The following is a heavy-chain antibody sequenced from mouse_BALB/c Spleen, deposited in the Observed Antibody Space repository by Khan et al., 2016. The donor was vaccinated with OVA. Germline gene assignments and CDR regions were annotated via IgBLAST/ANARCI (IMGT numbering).Heavy chain of an antibody. CDR2: INTHSGVP. J-gene: IGHJ4*01. CDR3: ARGGAAFYRNDGGAMDY. Sequence: QVQLKEPGPELKKPGETVRISCKASGYTFTTAGMQWVQKMPGKGLKWIGWINTHSGVPKYAEDFKGRFAFSLETSASTVYLQITNLKNEDTATYFCARGGAAFYRNDGGAMDYWGQGTSVTVSS. V-gene: IGHV9-4*02. D-gene: IGHD2-14*01. CDR1: GYTFTTAG.